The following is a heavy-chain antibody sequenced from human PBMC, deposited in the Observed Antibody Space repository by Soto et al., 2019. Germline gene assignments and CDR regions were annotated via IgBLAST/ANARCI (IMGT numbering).Heavy chain of an antibody. V-gene: IGHV3-48*01. Sequence: GGSLRLSCAASGFTFSSYSMNWVRQAPGKGLEWVSYISSSSSTIYYADSVKGRFTISRDNAKNSLYLQMNSLRAEDTAVYYCARDTSVSPFGYSSGWYAYFDYWGQGTLVTVSS. CDR2: ISSSSSTI. CDR1: GFTFSSYS. CDR3: ARDTSVSPFGYSSGWYAYFDY. J-gene: IGHJ4*02. D-gene: IGHD6-19*01.